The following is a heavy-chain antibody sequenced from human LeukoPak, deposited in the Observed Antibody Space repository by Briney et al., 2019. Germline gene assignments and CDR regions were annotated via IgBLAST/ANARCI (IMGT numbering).Heavy chain of an antibody. CDR1: GYTFTSYG. CDR2: ISAYNGNT. Sequence: ASVKVSCKASGYTFTSYGISWVRQAPGQGVEWMGWISAYNGNTNYAQKLQGRVTMTTDTSTSTAYMELRSLRSDDTAVYYCARCWYRASEYYFDYWGQGTLVTVSS. CDR3: ARCWYRASEYYFDY. J-gene: IGHJ4*02. D-gene: IGHD1-26*01. V-gene: IGHV1-18*01.